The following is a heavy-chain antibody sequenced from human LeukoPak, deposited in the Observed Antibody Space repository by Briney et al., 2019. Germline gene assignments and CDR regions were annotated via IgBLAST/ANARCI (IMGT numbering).Heavy chain of an antibody. D-gene: IGHD1-1*01. CDR3: ARAPTGTGGWNWFDP. V-gene: IGHV4-4*07. Sequence: SETLSLTCTVSGGSISSYYWSWIRQPAGKGLELIGRIYPSGSTNYNPSLKSRVTMSVDTSKNQFSLKLSSVTAADTADYCARAPTGTGGWNWFDPWGQGTLVTVSS. CDR1: GGSISSYY. CDR2: IYPSGST. J-gene: IGHJ5*02.